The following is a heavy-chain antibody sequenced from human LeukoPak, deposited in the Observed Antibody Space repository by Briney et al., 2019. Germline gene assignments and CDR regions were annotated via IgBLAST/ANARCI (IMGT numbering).Heavy chain of an antibody. CDR2: VYYTRST. Sequence: PSETLSLTCTVSGDSISSYYWSWIRQPPGKGLEWIGYVYYTRSTSYNPSLKTRITMSVDTSKNQFSLKLNSVTAADTAVYYCARFDYGSGAYYINQWGQGTLVTVSS. D-gene: IGHD3-10*01. CDR3: ARFDYGSGAYYINQ. V-gene: IGHV4-59*01. CDR1: GDSISSYY. J-gene: IGHJ4*02.